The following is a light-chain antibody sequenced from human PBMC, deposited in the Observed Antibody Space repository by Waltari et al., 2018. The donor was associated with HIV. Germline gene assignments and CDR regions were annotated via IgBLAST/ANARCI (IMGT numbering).Light chain of an antibody. V-gene: IGLV3-21*02. J-gene: IGLJ2*01. CDR1: NIGSRS. Sequence: SYFLTQPPSVSVAPGQTARITCGGNNIGSRSVHWSQQKPGQAPVMVVFDDTHRPSGIPERFSGSNSGNTATLTITRVEAGDEADYFCQVWDTRSDHPVVFGGGTNLTVL. CDR2: DDT. CDR3: QVWDTRSDHPVV.